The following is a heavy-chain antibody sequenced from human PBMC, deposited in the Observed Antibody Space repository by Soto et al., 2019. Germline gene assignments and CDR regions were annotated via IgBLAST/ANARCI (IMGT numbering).Heavy chain of an antibody. Sequence: PGGSLRLSCAASGFTFSSYAMSWVRQAPGKGLEWVSAISGSGGSTYYADSVKGRFTISRDNSKNTLYLQMNSLRAEDTAVYYCEKDRAQYSRPNWFDLWGQGTLVTVYS. CDR2: ISGSGGST. V-gene: IGHV3-23*01. J-gene: IGHJ5*02. D-gene: IGHD6-13*01. CDR3: EKDRAQYSRPNWFDL. CDR1: GFTFSSYA.